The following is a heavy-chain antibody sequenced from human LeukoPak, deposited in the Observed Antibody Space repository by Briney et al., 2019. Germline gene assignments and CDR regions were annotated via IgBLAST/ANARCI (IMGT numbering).Heavy chain of an antibody. V-gene: IGHV1-46*01. CDR2: INPSAGIT. J-gene: IGHJ5*02. CDR3: ARAYGGNGGNWFDP. Sequence: GASVKVSCKASGYTFTSYHMHWVRQAPGQGLDWMGIINPSAGITTYAQKFQGRVAMTKDTSTSTVYMELSSLRSEDTAVYYCARAYGGNGGNWFDPWGQGTLVTVSS. D-gene: IGHD4-23*01. CDR1: GYTFTSYH.